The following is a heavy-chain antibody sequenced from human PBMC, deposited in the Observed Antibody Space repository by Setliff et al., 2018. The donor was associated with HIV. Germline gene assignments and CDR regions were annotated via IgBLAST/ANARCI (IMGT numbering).Heavy chain of an antibody. CDR2: IRPADSDT. Sequence: PGASLKISCNTSGYSFDIYWVGWVRQMPGKGLEWMGIIRPADSDTRVNPSFQGQVTISADKSISTAYLQWSSLKASDTAMYYCARPTASRSYGYFQHWGQGTLVTVSS. J-gene: IGHJ1*01. CDR3: ARPTASRSYGYFQH. CDR1: GYSFDIYW. D-gene: IGHD1-26*01. V-gene: IGHV5-51*01.